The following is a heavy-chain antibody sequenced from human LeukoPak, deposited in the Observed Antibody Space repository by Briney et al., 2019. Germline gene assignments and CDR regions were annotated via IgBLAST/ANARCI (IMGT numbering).Heavy chain of an antibody. CDR3: ARAPVLRYFDWLRLNWFDP. V-gene: IGHV4-34*01. D-gene: IGHD3-9*01. CDR2: INHSGST. CDR1: GGSFSGYY. Sequence: SETLSLTCAVYGGSFSGYYWSWIRQPPGKGLEWIGEINHSGSTNYNPSLKSRVTISVDTSKNQLSLKLSSVTAADTAVYYCARAPVLRYFDWLRLNWFDPWGQGTLVTVSS. J-gene: IGHJ5*02.